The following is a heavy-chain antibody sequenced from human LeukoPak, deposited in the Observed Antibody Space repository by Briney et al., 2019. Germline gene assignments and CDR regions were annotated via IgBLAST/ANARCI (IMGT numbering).Heavy chain of an antibody. J-gene: IGHJ3*02. Sequence: GGSLRLSGAASGFILRTYGMSWVRQAPGKGLEWVSSTSERGDKTFYADSVKGRFTISRDSSKNTLYLQMNSLRAEDTAVYYCAKESKEGGAFDIWGQGTMVTVSS. CDR1: GFILRTYG. CDR2: TSERGDKT. CDR3: AKESKEGGAFDI. V-gene: IGHV3-23*01. D-gene: IGHD1-26*01.